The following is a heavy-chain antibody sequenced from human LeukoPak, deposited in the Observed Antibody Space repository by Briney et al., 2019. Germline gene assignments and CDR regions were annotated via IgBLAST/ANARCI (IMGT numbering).Heavy chain of an antibody. CDR3: ARLAMVRGVMSFDI. J-gene: IGHJ3*02. D-gene: IGHD3-10*01. CDR2: IYHSGST. CDR1: GYSISSGYY. Sequence: SETLSLTCTVSGYSISSGYYWGWIRQPPGKGLEWIGSIYHSGSTYYNPSLKSRVTISVDTSKNQFSLKLSSVTAADTAVYYCARLAMVRGVMSFDIWGQGTMVTVSS. V-gene: IGHV4-38-2*02.